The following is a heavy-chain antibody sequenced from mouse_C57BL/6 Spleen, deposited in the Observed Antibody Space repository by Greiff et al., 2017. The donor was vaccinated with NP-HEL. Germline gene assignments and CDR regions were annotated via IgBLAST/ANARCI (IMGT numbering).Heavy chain of an antibody. CDR2: IYPGDGDT. V-gene: IGHV1-80*01. CDR3: ARSESSYYYGSSYAMDY. CDR1: GYAFSSYW. Sequence: QVQLQQSGAELVKPGASVKISCKASGYAFSSYWMNWVKQRPGKGLEWIGQIYPGDGDTNYNGKFKGKATLTADKSSSTAYMQLSSLTSEDSAVYFCARSESSYYYGSSYAMDYWGQGTSVTVSS. D-gene: IGHD1-1*01. J-gene: IGHJ4*01.